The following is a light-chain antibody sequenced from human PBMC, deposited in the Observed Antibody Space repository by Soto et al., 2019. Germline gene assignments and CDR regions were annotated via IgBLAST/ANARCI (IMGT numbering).Light chain of an antibody. Sequence: DIQMTQSPSSLSASVGARVPITCRASQSISSYLNWYQQKPGKAPKLVIYAASNLQSGVPSRFSGSESGTAFTLTISSLQPEDFATYYCQQSYSSPRTFGQGTKVDIK. CDR3: QQSYSSPRT. J-gene: IGKJ1*01. V-gene: IGKV1-39*01. CDR1: QSISSY. CDR2: AAS.